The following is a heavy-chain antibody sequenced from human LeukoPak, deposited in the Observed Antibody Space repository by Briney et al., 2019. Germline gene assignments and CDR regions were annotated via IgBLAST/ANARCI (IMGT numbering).Heavy chain of an antibody. V-gene: IGHV1-8*01. Sequence: ASVKVSCKASGYTFTSYDINWVRQATGQGLEWMGWMNPNSGNTGYAQKFQGRVTMTRNTSISTAYMELSSLRSEDTAVYYCASGGSRGYSYEDYYYYGMDVWGQGTTVTVSS. J-gene: IGHJ6*02. CDR1: GYTFTSYD. D-gene: IGHD5-18*01. CDR2: MNPNSGNT. CDR3: ASGGSRGYSYEDYYYYGMDV.